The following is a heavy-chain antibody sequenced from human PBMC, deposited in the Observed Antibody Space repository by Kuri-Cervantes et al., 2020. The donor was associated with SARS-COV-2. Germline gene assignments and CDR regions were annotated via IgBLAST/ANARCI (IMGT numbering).Heavy chain of an antibody. CDR2: IKQDVSEK. Sequence: GGSLRLSCAASGFTFSSYWMSWVRQALGKGLEWVANIKQDVSEKYYVDSVKGRFILTRDNAKNMLFLQMTSLRAEDTAVYYCVRDGDHWNFDYWGQGTLVTVSS. V-gene: IGHV3-7*01. J-gene: IGHJ4*02. CDR1: GFTFSSYW. D-gene: IGHD1-1*01. CDR3: VRDGDHWNFDY.